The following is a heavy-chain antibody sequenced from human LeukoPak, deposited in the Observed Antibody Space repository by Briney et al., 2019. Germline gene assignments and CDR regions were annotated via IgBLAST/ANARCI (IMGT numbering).Heavy chain of an antibody. CDR3: ARRPKAPLRTDY. J-gene: IGHJ4*02. CDR1: GGSISSNSFY. D-gene: IGHD1-1*01. Sequence: SEALSLTCTVSGGSISSNSFYWDWIRQPPGKGLEWIGTISYSGTTDYNPSLRSRVTISVDTSKNQFSLKLSSVTAADTAVYFCARRPKAPLRTDYWGQGTPVIVSS. CDR2: ISYSGTT. V-gene: IGHV4-39*01.